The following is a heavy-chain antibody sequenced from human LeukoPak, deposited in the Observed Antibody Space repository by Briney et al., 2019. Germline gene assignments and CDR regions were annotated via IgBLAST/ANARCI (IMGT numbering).Heavy chain of an antibody. D-gene: IGHD1-26*01. V-gene: IGHV3-48*01. CDR3: ARSRYSGSYPFDY. CDR2: ISSSSSTI. Sequence: GGSLRLSCAASGFTFSSYSVNWVRQAPGKGLEWVSYISSSSSTIYYADSVKGRFTISRDNAKNSLYLQMNSLRAEDTAVYYCARSRYSGSYPFDYWGQGTLVTVSS. J-gene: IGHJ4*02. CDR1: GFTFSSYS.